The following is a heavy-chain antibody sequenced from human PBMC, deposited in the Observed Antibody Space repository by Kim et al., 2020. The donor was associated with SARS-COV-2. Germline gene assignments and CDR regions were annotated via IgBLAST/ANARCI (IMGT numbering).Heavy chain of an antibody. CDR1: GYTLTELS. CDR3: ATIGYDNSGYYYTFDY. CDR2: FDPGDGEA. Sequence: ASVKVSCKVSGYTLTELSMHWVRQAPGKGLEWLGGFDPGDGEATYAQNFQGRVTMTEDTSTDTVYMDLSSLKSEDTAMYYCATIGYDNSGYYYTFDYWGQ. D-gene: IGHD3-22*01. J-gene: IGHJ4*02. V-gene: IGHV1-24*01.